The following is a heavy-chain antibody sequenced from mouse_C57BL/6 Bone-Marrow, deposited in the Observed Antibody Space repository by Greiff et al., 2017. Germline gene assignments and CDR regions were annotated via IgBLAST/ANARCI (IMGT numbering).Heavy chain of an antibody. Sequence: EVPLVESGGGLVKPGGSLTLSCAASGFTFSSYTLSWVRQTPEKRLEWVATISGGGGNTYYPDSGKGRVTIARDKAKNSLYLQMSSLWSDDTALYYCARRIYYDYDEGPWFAYWGHGALVTVAA. CDR3: ARRIYYDYDEGPWFAY. CDR2: ISGGGGNT. D-gene: IGHD2-4*01. V-gene: IGHV5-9*01. CDR1: GFTFSSYT. J-gene: IGHJ3*01.